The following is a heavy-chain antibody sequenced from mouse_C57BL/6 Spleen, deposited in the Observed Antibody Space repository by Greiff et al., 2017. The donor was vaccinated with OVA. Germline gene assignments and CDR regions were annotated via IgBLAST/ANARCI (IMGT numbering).Heavy chain of an antibody. CDR3: ARGYGNYRYFDV. V-gene: IGHV1-80*01. D-gene: IGHD2-1*01. CDR2: IYPGDGDT. J-gene: IGHJ1*03. CDR1: GYAFSSYW. Sequence: QVHVKQSGAELVKPGASVKISCKAFGYAFSSYWMNWVKQRPGKGLEWIGQIYPGDGDTNYNGKFKGKATLTADKSSSTAYMQLSSLTSEDSAVYFCARGYGNYRYFDVWGTGTTVTVSS.